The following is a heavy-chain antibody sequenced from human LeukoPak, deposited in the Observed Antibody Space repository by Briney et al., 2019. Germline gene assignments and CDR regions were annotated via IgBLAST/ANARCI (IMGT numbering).Heavy chain of an antibody. CDR2: INPNSGGT. CDR1: GYTFTGYY. V-gene: IGHV1-2*02. J-gene: IGHJ6*02. CDR3: ARGSGYGEWIYYYYYGMDV. D-gene: IGHD5-12*01. Sequence: ASVKVSCKASGYTFTGYYMHWVRQAPGQGLEWMGWINPNSGGTNYAQKFQGRVTMTRDTSISTAYMELSRLRSDDTAVYYCARGSGYGEWIYYYYYGMDVWGQGTTVTVSS.